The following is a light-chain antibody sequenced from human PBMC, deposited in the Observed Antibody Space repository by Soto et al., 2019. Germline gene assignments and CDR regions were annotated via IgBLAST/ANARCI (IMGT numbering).Light chain of an antibody. V-gene: IGKV4-1*01. Sequence: DIVMTQSPDSLAVSLGDRATINCKSSQSILYSSNNKNYLAWYQHKPGQPPKLLIYWTSTRGSGVPDRFSGSGSGTDFTLTISSLQAEDVAVYFCQQYYSSPRTFGQGTKVDIK. CDR3: QQYYSSPRT. CDR2: WTS. CDR1: QSILYSSNNKNY. J-gene: IGKJ1*01.